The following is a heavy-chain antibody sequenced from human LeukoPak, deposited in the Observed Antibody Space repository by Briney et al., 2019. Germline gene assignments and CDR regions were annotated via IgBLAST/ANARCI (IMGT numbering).Heavy chain of an antibody. CDR3: ARVGSSSVYYYYYYMDV. J-gene: IGHJ6*03. CDR1: GFTFSSYW. CDR2: INRDGSST. V-gene: IGHV3-74*01. Sequence: GGPLRLSCAASGFTFSSYWIHWVRQAPGKGLVRVSRINRDGSSTDYADSVKGRFTISRDNAKNALYLQMNSLRVEDTAVYYCARVGSSSVYYYYYYMDVWGKGTTVTVSS. D-gene: IGHD6-13*01.